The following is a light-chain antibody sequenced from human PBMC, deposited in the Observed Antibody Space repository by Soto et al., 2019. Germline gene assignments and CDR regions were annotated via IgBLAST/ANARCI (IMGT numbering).Light chain of an antibody. CDR3: TSFTTTNTGV. J-gene: IGLJ3*02. V-gene: IGLV2-14*01. Sequence: QSALTQPASVSGSPGQSITISCTGASSDVGGYNYVSWYQQHPGRAPKLMLYEVSKRPSGVSNRFSGSKSGNTASLTISGLQADDEAEYYCTSFTTTNTGVFGGGTKLTVL. CDR2: EVS. CDR1: SSDVGGYNY.